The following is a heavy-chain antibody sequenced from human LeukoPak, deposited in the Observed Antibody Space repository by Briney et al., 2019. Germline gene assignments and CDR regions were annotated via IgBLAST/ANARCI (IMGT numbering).Heavy chain of an antibody. Sequence: EATVKVSCKASGYTFTSYDINWVRQATGQGLEWMGWMNPNSGNTGYAQKFQGRVTITRNTSISTAYMELSSLRSEDTAVYYCARGPIYRRSGGYPNYYFGYWGQGTQVTVSS. CDR1: GYTFTSYD. CDR3: ARGPIYRRSGGYPNYYFGY. CDR2: MNPNSGNT. D-gene: IGHD1-26*01. V-gene: IGHV1-8*03. J-gene: IGHJ4*02.